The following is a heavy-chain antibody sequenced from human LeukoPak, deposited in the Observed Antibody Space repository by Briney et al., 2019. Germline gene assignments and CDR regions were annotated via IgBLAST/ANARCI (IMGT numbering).Heavy chain of an antibody. D-gene: IGHD6-13*01. CDR1: GSSIRSAYY. V-gene: IGHV4-38-2*02. CDR3: ASMGWQQLARGAFDI. CDR2: LYHSGST. J-gene: IGHJ3*02. Sequence: SETLSLTCTVSGSSIRSAYYWGWIRQPPGKGLEWIGSLYHSGSTYYTPSLRSRVTISVDTSKNQFSLRLSSVTAADTAVYYCASMGWQQLARGAFDIWGQGTMVTASS.